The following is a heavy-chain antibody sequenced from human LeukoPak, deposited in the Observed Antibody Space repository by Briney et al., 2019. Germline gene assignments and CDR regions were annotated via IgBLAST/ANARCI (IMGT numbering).Heavy chain of an antibody. CDR3: ARGAGWGYDFWIVYRNNVFII. Sequence: ASVKVSCKASGYTFTSYGISWVRQATGQGLEWIGWMNPNSGNTGYAQKFQGRVTITRNASISTAYMELSSLRSQDTAVYYCARGAGWGYDFWIVYRNNVFIIWAKG. D-gene: IGHD3-3*01. V-gene: IGHV1-8*03. CDR2: MNPNSGNT. CDR1: GYTFTSYG. J-gene: IGHJ6*03.